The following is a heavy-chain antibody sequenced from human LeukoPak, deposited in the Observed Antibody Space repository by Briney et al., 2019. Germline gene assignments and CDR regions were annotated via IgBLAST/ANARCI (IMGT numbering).Heavy chain of an antibody. CDR3: ARWVNYYDSSGYYWHPLDY. D-gene: IGHD3-22*01. J-gene: IGHJ4*02. Sequence: GGSLRLSCAASGFTFSSYWMSWVRQAPGKGLEWVANIKQDGSEKYYVDSVKGRFTISRDNAKNSLYLRMNSLRAEDTAVYYCARWVNYYDSSGYYWHPLDYWGQGTLVTVSS. CDR2: IKQDGSEK. V-gene: IGHV3-7*01. CDR1: GFTFSSYW.